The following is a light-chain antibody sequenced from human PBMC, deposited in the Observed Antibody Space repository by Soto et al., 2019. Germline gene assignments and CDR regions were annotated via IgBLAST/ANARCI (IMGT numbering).Light chain of an antibody. V-gene: IGKV3-15*01. CDR2: GAS. J-gene: IGKJ1*01. Sequence: EIVMTQSPATLSVSPGERATLSCSASQSVSSNLAWYQQKHGQAPRLLIYGASTRATGIPARFSGSGSGTEFTLTISSLQSEDFAGYYCQQDNNWPPWTFGQGTKVEIK. CDR3: QQDNNWPPWT. CDR1: QSVSSN.